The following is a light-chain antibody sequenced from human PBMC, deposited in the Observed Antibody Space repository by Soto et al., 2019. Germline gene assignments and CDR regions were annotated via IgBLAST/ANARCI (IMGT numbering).Light chain of an antibody. CDR3: QQYEELPLT. CDR1: HDITSY. Sequence: DIQMTQSPSSLSASVGDRVTITCQASHDITSYLNWFQHRPGKAPQLLISDASHLEPGVPSRFSGQRSGTDFTLIINNLQPEDFATYYCQQYEELPLTFGGGTRV. J-gene: IGKJ4*01. V-gene: IGKV1-33*01. CDR2: DAS.